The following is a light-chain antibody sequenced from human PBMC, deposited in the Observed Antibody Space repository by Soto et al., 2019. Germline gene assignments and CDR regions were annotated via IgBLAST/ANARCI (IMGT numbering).Light chain of an antibody. Sequence: QSVLTQPPSASGTPGQRVTISCSGSSSNVGSNTVNWYQQLPGTAPTLLIYSNNQRPSGVPDRFSGSKSGTSASLAVNGPQSEDEADYYRAAWDDSLNGPLFGGGTKLTVL. CDR2: SNN. V-gene: IGLV1-44*01. J-gene: IGLJ3*02. CDR1: SSNVGSNT. CDR3: AAWDDSLNGPL.